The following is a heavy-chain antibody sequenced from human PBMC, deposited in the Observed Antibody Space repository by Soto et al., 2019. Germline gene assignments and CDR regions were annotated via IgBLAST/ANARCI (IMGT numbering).Heavy chain of an antibody. J-gene: IGHJ3*02. V-gene: IGHV1-2*02. CDR1: GYPVTAYY. CDR2: INPATGAA. Sequence: QLHLVQSGAVVKKPGASVTVSCSASGYPVTAYYMHWVRQAPGRGLEWMGGINPATGAAKYTQTLQGRVTMTRDTSTSTVFMELSDLTSEDTAVFYYARGGGVGVAGSAAFDMWGQGTLVTVSS. CDR3: ARGGGVGVAGSAAFDM. D-gene: IGHD3-3*01.